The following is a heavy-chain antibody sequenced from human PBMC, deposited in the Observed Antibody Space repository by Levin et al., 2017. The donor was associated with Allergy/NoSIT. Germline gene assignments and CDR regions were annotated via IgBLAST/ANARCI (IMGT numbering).Heavy chain of an antibody. CDR1: GFTFRNYA. J-gene: IGHJ4*02. CDR2: VSDSGRGT. CDR3: AKQNCDTFTCYPADH. V-gene: IGHV3-23*01. D-gene: IGHD2/OR15-2a*01. Sequence: SGGSLRLSCEASGFTFRNYAMTWIRQAPGKGLEGVAGVSDSGRGTYYSDSVKGRFTVSRDNSRKRLYLQMDSLTVEDTATYYCAKQNCDTFTCYPADHWGQGAQVIVSA.